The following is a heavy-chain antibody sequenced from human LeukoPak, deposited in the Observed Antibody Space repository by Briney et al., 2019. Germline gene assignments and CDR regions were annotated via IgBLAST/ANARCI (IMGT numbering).Heavy chain of an antibody. CDR3: ARDRDSSGYYFDY. V-gene: IGHV3-30-3*01. D-gene: IGHD3-22*01. J-gene: IGHJ4*02. Sequence: VISYDGSNKYYADSVKGRFTISRDNSKNTLYLQMNSLRAEDTAVYYCARDRDSSGYYFDYWGQGTLVTVSS. CDR2: ISYDGSNK.